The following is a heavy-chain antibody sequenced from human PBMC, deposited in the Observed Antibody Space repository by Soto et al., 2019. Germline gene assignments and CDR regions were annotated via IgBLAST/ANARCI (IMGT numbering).Heavy chain of an antibody. CDR1: GGSFSGYY. D-gene: IGHD2-15*01. J-gene: IGHJ4*02. CDR2: INHSGST. Sequence: PSETLSLTCAVYGGSFSGYYWSWIRQPPGKGLEWIGEINHSGSTNYNPSLKSRVTISVDTSKNQFSLRSEDTAVYYCARGISCSGGTCYAGVLFDYWGQGTLVTVSS. CDR3: ARGISCSGGTCYAGVLFDY. V-gene: IGHV4-34*01.